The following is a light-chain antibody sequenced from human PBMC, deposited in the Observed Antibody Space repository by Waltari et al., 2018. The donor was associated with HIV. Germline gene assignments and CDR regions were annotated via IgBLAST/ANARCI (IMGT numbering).Light chain of an antibody. J-gene: IGLJ2*01. CDR2: EVT. CDR3: SSFAGTHKL. CDR1: NSDISDYNY. Sequence: QSALTQSPSASGSPGHSVNISCSGANSDISDYNYVSWYQQHSDRPPKLIIFEVTKRPSGVPDRCSGSKSGNTASLFVSGLQPEDEATYFCSSFAGTHKLFGGGTKLTVL. V-gene: IGLV2-8*01.